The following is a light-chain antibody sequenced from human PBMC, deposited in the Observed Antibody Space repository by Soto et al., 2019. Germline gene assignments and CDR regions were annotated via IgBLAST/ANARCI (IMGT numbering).Light chain of an antibody. CDR1: QSVSSY. V-gene: IGKV3-11*01. CDR2: DAS. Sequence: EIVLTQSPATLSLSPGERATPSCRASQSVSSYLALYQQKPGQAPRLLIYDASNRATGIPARFSGSGSGTDFTLTISSLEPEDFAVYYCQQRSNFITFGQGTRLEIK. J-gene: IGKJ5*01. CDR3: QQRSNFIT.